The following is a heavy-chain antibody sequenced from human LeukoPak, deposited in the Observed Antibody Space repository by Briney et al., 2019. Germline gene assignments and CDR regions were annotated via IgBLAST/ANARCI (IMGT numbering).Heavy chain of an antibody. CDR1: GGSFSSGGYY. J-gene: IGHJ4*02. V-gene: IGHV4-31*11. CDR3: ARVLYDYYFDY. CDR2: ISYSGIA. D-gene: IGHD2/OR15-2a*01. Sequence: SETLSLTCAVSGGSFSSGGYYWSWIRHHPGKGLEWLACISYSGIAYYNPSLKSRLTISVDTSKNQFSLELSSVTTADTALYYCARVLYDYYFDYWGQGTLVTVSS.